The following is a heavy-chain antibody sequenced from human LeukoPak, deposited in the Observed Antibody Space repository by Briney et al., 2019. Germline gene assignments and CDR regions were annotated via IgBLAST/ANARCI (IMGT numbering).Heavy chain of an antibody. CDR2: TYFNGRT. V-gene: IGHV4-39*07. CDR1: GGSLSTSSYY. D-gene: IGHD3-10*01. J-gene: IGHJ4*02. Sequence: SETLSLTCTVSGGSLSTSSYYWGWIRQPPGKGLEWIGSTYFNGRTYYNPSLKSRVTISVDTSKNQFSLKLSSVTAADTAVYYCARGTLLWPDWGQGTLVTVSS. CDR3: ARGTLLWPD.